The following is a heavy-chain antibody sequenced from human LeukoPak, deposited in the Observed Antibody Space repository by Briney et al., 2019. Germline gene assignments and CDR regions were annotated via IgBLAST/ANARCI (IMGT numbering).Heavy chain of an antibody. CDR1: GLTISSNY. D-gene: IGHD6-19*01. J-gene: IGHJ4*02. V-gene: IGHV3-21*04. Sequence: GGSLRLSCAASGLTISSNYMNWVRQAPGKGLEWVSSISSSSSYIYYADSVKGRFTISRDNSKNTLYLQMNSLRAEDTAVYYCAKDPSSGWYEGSTFDYWGQGTLVTVSS. CDR2: ISSSSSYI. CDR3: AKDPSSGWYEGSTFDY.